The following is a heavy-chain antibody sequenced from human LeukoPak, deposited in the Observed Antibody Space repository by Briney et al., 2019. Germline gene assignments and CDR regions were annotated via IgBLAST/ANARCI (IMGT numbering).Heavy chain of an antibody. D-gene: IGHD5-24*01. J-gene: IGHJ4*02. V-gene: IGHV3-7*03. CDR1: GFTFSSYW. CDR3: ARDTGGYNPGVFDY. CDR2: IKQDGSEK. Sequence: GGSLRLSCAASGFTFSSYWMSWVRQAPGKGLEWVANIKQDGSEKYYVNSVKGRFTISRDNAKNSLYLQMNSRRAEDTAVYYCARDTGGYNPGVFDYWGQGTLVTVSS.